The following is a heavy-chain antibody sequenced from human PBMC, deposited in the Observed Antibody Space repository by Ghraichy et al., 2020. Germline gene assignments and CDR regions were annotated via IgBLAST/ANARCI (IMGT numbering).Heavy chain of an antibody. CDR1: GFTFSSYS. V-gene: IGHV3-21*01. CDR3: ASDLSNYDFWSGYWYYYYGMDV. CDR2: ISSSSSYI. Sequence: GGSLRLSCAASGFTFSSYSMNWVRQAPGKGLEWVSSISSSSSYIYYADSGKGRFTISSDNAKNSLYRQLTSLRAEDTAVDYCASDLSNYDFWSGYWYYYYGMDVWGQGTTVTVSS. D-gene: IGHD3-3*01. J-gene: IGHJ6*02.